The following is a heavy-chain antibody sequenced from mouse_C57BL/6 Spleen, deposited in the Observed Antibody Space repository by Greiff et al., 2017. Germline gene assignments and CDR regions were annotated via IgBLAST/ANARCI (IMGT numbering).Heavy chain of an antibody. CDR1: GFNINDYY. J-gene: IGHJ1*03. CDR2: IDPEDGEP. D-gene: IGHD1-1*01. Sequence: EVQLQQSGAELVKPGASVKLSCTASGFNINDYYMHWVKQRTEQGLEWIGRIDPEDGEPKYAPKFQGKATITVATSSNTAYLQLSSLTSEATAVYYCARVYGSSYWYFDVWGTGTTVTVSS. V-gene: IGHV14-2*01. CDR3: ARVYGSSYWYFDV.